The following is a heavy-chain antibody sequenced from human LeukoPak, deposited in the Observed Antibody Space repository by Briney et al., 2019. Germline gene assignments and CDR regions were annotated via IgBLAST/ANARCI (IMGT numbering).Heavy chain of an antibody. V-gene: IGHV1-69*13. Sequence: SVKVSCKASGGTFSSYAISWVRQAPGQGLEWMGGIIPIFGTANYAQKFQGRVTITVDESTSTAYMELSSLRSEDTAVYYCARAGKVGFLEWLYHYFDYWGQGTLVTVSS. D-gene: IGHD3-3*01. CDR2: IIPIFGTA. J-gene: IGHJ4*02. CDR1: GGTFSSYA. CDR3: ARAGKVGFLEWLYHYFDY.